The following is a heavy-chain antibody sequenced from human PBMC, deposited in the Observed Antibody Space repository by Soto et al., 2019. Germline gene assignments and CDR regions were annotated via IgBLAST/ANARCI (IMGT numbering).Heavy chain of an antibody. CDR3: AKDRGDSYGPEPFDY. J-gene: IGHJ4*02. V-gene: IGHV3-23*01. CDR1: GFTFSSYA. Sequence: EVQLLESGGGLVQPGGSLRLSCAASGFTFSSYAMSWVRQAPGKGLEWVSAISGSGGSTYYADSVKGRFTISRDNSKNTLYLQMNSMRAEDTAVYYCAKDRGDSYGPEPFDYWGQGTLVTVSS. CDR2: ISGSGGST. D-gene: IGHD5-18*01.